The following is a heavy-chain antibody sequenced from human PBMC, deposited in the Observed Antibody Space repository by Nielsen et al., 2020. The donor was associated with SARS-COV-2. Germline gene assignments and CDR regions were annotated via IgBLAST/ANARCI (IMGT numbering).Heavy chain of an antibody. Sequence: WIRQPPGKGLEWMANINQDGSEEYYVDSVKGRFTISRDNAKNSLYLRMNTLRAEDTAVYYCAREGWGAAGYWGQGTLVTVSS. V-gene: IGHV3-7*03. D-gene: IGHD3-16*01. J-gene: IGHJ4*02. CDR2: INQDGSEE. CDR3: AREGWGAAGY.